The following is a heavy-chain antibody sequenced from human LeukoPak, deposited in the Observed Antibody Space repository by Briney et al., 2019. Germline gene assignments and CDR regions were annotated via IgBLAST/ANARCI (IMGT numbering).Heavy chain of an antibody. CDR2: INPSGGST. CDR3: ARSRTPFGYCSSTSCYGPEYFQH. V-gene: IGHV1-46*01. CDR1: GYTFTSYY. D-gene: IGHD2-2*01. J-gene: IGHJ1*01. Sequence: GASVKVSCKASGYTFTSYYMHWVRQAPGQGLEWMGIINPSGGSTSYAQKFQGRVTMTRDTSTSTVYMELSSLRSEDTAVYYCARSRTPFGYCSSTSCYGPEYFQHWGQGTLVTVSS.